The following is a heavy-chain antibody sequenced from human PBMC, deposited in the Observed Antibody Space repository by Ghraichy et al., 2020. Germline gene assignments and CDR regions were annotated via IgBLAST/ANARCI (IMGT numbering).Heavy chain of an antibody. CDR3: ARYAEFGAFDI. Sequence: SETLSLTCTVSGGSISSGGYYWSWIRQHPGKGLEWIGYIYYSGSTYYNPSLKSRVTISVDTSKNQFSLKLSSVTAADTAVYYCARYAEFGAFDIWGQGTMVTVSS. V-gene: IGHV4-31*03. CDR1: GGSISSGGYY. D-gene: IGHD3-10*01. CDR2: IYYSGST. J-gene: IGHJ3*02.